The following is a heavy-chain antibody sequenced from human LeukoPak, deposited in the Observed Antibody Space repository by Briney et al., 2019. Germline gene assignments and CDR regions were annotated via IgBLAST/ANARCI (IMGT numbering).Heavy chain of an antibody. Sequence: VASVKVSCKASGYTFTSYGISWVRQAPGQGLEWMGWISAYNGNTNYAQKLQGRVTMTTDTSTSTAYMELRSLRSDDTAVYYCAEDGDCSGGSCYFGVYYYYGMDVWGQGTTVTVSS. CDR3: AEDGDCSGGSCYFGVYYYYGMDV. CDR1: GYTFTSYG. V-gene: IGHV1-18*01. J-gene: IGHJ6*02. CDR2: ISAYNGNT. D-gene: IGHD2-15*01.